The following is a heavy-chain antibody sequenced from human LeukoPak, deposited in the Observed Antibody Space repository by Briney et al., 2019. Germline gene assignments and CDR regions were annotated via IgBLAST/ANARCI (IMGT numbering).Heavy chain of an antibody. CDR3: ARETYYYDSSGYFRAFDI. D-gene: IGHD3-22*01. V-gene: IGHV3-30-3*01. Sequence: QSGGSLRLSCAASGFTFSSYAMHWVRQAPGKGLEWVAVISYDGSNKYYADSVKGRFTISRDNSKNTLYLRMNSLRAEDTAVYYCARETYYYDSSGYFRAFDIWGQGTMVTVSS. CDR2: ISYDGSNK. J-gene: IGHJ3*02. CDR1: GFTFSSYA.